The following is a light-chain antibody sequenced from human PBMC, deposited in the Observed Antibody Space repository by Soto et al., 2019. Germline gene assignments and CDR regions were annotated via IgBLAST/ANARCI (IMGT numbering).Light chain of an antibody. CDR2: DAS. Sequence: EIVLTQSPATLSLSPGERATLSCRASQSVSSYLAWYQQKPGQAPRLLIYDASNRATGIPARFSGSGSGTDFTLTISSLEPEEFAVYYCQQRSNWPPLTFCGGTKVEIK. J-gene: IGKJ4*01. CDR1: QSVSSY. CDR3: QQRSNWPPLT. V-gene: IGKV3-11*01.